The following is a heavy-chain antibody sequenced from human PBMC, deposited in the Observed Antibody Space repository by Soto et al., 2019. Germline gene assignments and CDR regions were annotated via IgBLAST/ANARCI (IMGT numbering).Heavy chain of an antibody. CDR2: TYHSGNP. D-gene: IGHD5-12*01. CDR1: GDTISTGGYT. V-gene: IGHV4-30-2*03. CDR3: ASVRRGGYDSLRYYCGMDV. Sequence: SETLSLTCDVSGDTISTGGYTWAWIRQPPGKALEWIGHTYHSGNPYYNPSLKSRVIISVDTSKNQFSLKVSSVTAADTAVYYCASVRRGGYDSLRYYCGMDVWGQGTTVTV. J-gene: IGHJ6*02.